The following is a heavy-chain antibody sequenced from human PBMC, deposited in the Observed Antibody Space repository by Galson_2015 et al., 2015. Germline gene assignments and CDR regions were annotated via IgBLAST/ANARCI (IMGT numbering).Heavy chain of an antibody. Sequence: QSGAEVKKPGESLRISCKGSGYRFSSYWVAWVRQMPGKGLEWMGVIYPGDSDTRYSPSFQGQVTISADKSISTAYLQWSSLKASDTAMYYCARHGGSGWSFYYYGMDVWGQGTTVTVSS. CDR2: IYPGDSDT. D-gene: IGHD6-19*01. J-gene: IGHJ6*02. CDR1: GYRFSSYW. V-gene: IGHV5-51*01. CDR3: ARHGGSGWSFYYYGMDV.